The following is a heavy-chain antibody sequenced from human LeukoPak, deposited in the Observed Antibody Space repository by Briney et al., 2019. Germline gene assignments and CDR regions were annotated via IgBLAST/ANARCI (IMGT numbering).Heavy chain of an antibody. Sequence: PGGSLRLSCAASGFTFSRYAMTWIRQTPGKGLEWVSSVSGSGGSTYYADSVKGRFTISRDNSKNMLFLQMNSLRAEDTAVYYRAKDLIVGALDYWGQGTLVTVSS. V-gene: IGHV3-23*01. J-gene: IGHJ4*02. D-gene: IGHD1-26*01. CDR1: GFTFSRYA. CDR3: AKDLIVGALDY. CDR2: VSGSGGST.